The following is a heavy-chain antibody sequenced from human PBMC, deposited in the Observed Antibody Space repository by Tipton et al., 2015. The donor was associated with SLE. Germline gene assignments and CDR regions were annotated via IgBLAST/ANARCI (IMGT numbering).Heavy chain of an antibody. Sequence: SLRLSCAISGLTFRDYAMSWVRQVPGKGLEWVSSITASGRSTFYADSVKGRFTISRDNSQNTLYLQMTSLRGEDTALYYCAKRPVGAIYYFDYWGQGTLVTVSS. D-gene: IGHD1-26*01. J-gene: IGHJ4*02. CDR2: ITASGRST. CDR3: AKRPVGAIYYFDY. V-gene: IGHV3-23*01. CDR1: GLTFRDYA.